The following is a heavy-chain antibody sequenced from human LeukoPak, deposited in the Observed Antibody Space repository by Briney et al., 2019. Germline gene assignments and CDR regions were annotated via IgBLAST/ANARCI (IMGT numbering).Heavy chain of an antibody. CDR3: ARWGDQQWLAQGLDY. Sequence: QTGGSLRLSCAASGFTFSSYAMSWVRQAPGKGLEWVSAISGSGGSTYYADSVKDRFTISRDNAKNSLYLQMNSLRAEDTAVYYCARWGDQQWLAQGLDYWGQGTLVTVSS. J-gene: IGHJ4*02. V-gene: IGHV3-23*01. CDR2: ISGSGGST. D-gene: IGHD6-19*01. CDR1: GFTFSSYA.